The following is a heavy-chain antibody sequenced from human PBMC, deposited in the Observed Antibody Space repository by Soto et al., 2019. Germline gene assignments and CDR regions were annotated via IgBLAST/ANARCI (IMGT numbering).Heavy chain of an antibody. J-gene: IGHJ4*02. D-gene: IGHD2-21*01. Sequence: EVQLVESGGGLIQPGGSLRLSCAASGFTFSYYSMNWVRQAPGKGLEWVSYISTGSTTIYYADSVKGRFTISRDNAKNPLYLQMNSLRAEDTAVYYCARDSLAQDYWGQGTLVTVSS. CDR1: GFTFSYYS. CDR3: ARDSLAQDY. V-gene: IGHV3-48*01. CDR2: ISTGSTTI.